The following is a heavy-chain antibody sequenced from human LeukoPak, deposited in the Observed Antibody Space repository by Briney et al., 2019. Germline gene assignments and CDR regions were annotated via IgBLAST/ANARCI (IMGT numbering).Heavy chain of an antibody. Sequence: PGGSLRLSCAASGFIFSSYAMHWVRQAPGKGLEWVAVISYDGSKKYHADSVKGRFTISRDNSKNTLYLQMSSLRTEDTALYYCARDPSSYYGSSGLGWFDPWGQGTVVTVSS. CDR3: ARDPSSYYGSSGLGWFDP. D-gene: IGHD3-22*01. V-gene: IGHV3-30-3*01. J-gene: IGHJ5*02. CDR2: ISYDGSKK. CDR1: GFIFSSYA.